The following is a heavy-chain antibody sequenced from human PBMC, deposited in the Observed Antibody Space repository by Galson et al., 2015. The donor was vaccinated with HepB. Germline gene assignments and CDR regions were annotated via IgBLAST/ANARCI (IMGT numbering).Heavy chain of an antibody. CDR2: ISAYNGNI. D-gene: IGHD5-12*01. Sequence: SVKVSCKASGYTFTSYGISWVRQAPGQGLEWMGWISAYNGNINYSQKFQGRVTMTTDTSTSTAYMELRSLRSDDTAIYYCARVNRGYTFPHYYYYMDVWGKGTTVTVSS. J-gene: IGHJ6*03. CDR1: GYTFTSYG. V-gene: IGHV1-18*01. CDR3: ARVNRGYTFPHYYYYMDV.